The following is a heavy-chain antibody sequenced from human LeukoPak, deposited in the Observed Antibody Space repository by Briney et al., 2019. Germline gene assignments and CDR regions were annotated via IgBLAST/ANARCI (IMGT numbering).Heavy chain of an antibody. D-gene: IGHD6-13*01. CDR3: ARVMYSSSWYEGLAPDY. J-gene: IGHJ4*02. Sequence: GGSLRLSCAASGFTFSNNAMSWVRQAPGKGLEWVSGISGSGDSTYYVDSVKGRFTISRDNSENTLNLQMNSLRAEDTAVYYCARVMYSSSWYEGLAPDYWGQGTLVTVSS. CDR1: GFTFSNNA. CDR2: ISGSGDST. V-gene: IGHV3-23*01.